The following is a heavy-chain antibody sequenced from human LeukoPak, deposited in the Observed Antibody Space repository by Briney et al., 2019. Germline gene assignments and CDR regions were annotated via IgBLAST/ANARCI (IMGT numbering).Heavy chain of an antibody. D-gene: IGHD2-15*01. Sequence: GGSLRLSCAASGFTFSSYWMHWVRQAPGKGPVWVSRINSDGSSTSYADSVKGRFTISRDNAKNTLYLQMNSLRAEDTAVYYCARYRVEYCSGGSCYSGAKYYYYGMDVWGQGTTVTVSS. CDR2: INSDGSST. CDR1: GFTFSSYW. J-gene: IGHJ6*02. CDR3: ARYRVEYCSGGSCYSGAKYYYYGMDV. V-gene: IGHV3-74*01.